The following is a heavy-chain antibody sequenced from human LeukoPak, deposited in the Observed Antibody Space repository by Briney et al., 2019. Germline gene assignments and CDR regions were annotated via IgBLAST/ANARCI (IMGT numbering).Heavy chain of an antibody. J-gene: IGHJ4*02. CDR3: ARERRRDGYNYKDY. D-gene: IGHD5-24*01. V-gene: IGHV3-30*03. CDR1: GFTFSAYG. CDR2: ISYDGSYQ. Sequence: GGSLRLSCSVSGFTFSAYGMHWVRQAPGKGLEWVAVISYDGSYQAYGDSVKGRFTVSRDSSKNTLYLQLNSPRPEDTGLYYCARERRRDGYNYKDYWGQGTQVSVSS.